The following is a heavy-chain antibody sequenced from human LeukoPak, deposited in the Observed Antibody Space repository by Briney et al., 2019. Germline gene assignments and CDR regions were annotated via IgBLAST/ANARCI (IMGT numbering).Heavy chain of an antibody. J-gene: IGHJ4*02. CDR2: ISSSSSYI. Sequence: SGGSLRLSCAASGFTFSSYGMHWVRQAPGKGLEWVSSISSSSSYIYYADSVKGRFTISRDNAKNSLYLQMNSLRAEDTAVYYCARDVGYYFDYWGQGTLVTVSS. V-gene: IGHV3-21*01. CDR3: ARDVGYYFDY. CDR1: GFTFSSYG. D-gene: IGHD1-26*01.